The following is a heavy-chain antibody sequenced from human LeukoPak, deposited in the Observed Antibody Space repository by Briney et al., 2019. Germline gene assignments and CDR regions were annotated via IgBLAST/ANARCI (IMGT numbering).Heavy chain of an antibody. Sequence: ASVKVSCKASGYTFTSYGISWVRQAPGQGLEWMGWISAYNGNTNYAQKLQGRVTMTTDTSTSTAYMELRSLRSDDTAVYYCARDQTPYSSSWYGNGFDPWGQGTLVTVSS. CDR3: ARDQTPYSSSWYGNGFDP. D-gene: IGHD6-13*01. CDR1: GYTFTSYG. CDR2: ISAYNGNT. V-gene: IGHV1-18*01. J-gene: IGHJ5*02.